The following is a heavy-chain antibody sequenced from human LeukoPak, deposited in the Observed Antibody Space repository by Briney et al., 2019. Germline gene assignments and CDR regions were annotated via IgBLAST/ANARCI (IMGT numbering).Heavy chain of an antibody. Sequence: GGSLRLSCAASGFTVSSNYMSWVRQAPGKGLEWVSVIYSGGSTYYADSVKGRFTISRRNSKNTLYLQMNSLRAEDTAVYYCARPSGYYYDAFDIWGRGTMVTVSS. J-gene: IGHJ3*02. CDR2: IYSGGST. D-gene: IGHD3-22*01. CDR3: ARPSGYYYDAFDI. V-gene: IGHV3-53*04. CDR1: GFTVSSNY.